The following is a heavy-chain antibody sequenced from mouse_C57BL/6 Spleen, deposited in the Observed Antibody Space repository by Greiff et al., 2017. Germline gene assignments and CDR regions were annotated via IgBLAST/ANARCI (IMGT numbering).Heavy chain of an antibody. CDR1: GFTFSSYG. Sequence: EVQLVESGGDLVKPGGSLKLSCAASGFTFSSYGMSWVRQTPDKRLEWVATISSGGSYTYYPDSVKGRFTISRDNAKNTLYLQMSSLKSEDTAMYYCARNWTFDYWGQGTTLTVSS. D-gene: IGHD4-1*01. CDR3: ARNWTFDY. CDR2: ISSGGSYT. V-gene: IGHV5-6*01. J-gene: IGHJ2*01.